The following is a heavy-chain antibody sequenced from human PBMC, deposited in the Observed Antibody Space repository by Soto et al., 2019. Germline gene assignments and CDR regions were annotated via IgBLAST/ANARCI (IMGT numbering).Heavy chain of an antibody. D-gene: IGHD6-13*01. CDR2: ISAYYGNT. CDR1: GDTFTSYG. J-gene: IGHJ4*02. CDR3: ERDINIASAAGFPDY. V-gene: IGHV1-18*04. Sequence: QVQLVQSGAEVKKPGASVKVSCKASGDTFTSYGISWVRQAPGQGLEWMGWISAYYGNTNYAQKLQGRVTMTTDTATSTVYMELRSLRSGDTAVDYCERDINIASAAGFPDYWGQGTLVTVSS.